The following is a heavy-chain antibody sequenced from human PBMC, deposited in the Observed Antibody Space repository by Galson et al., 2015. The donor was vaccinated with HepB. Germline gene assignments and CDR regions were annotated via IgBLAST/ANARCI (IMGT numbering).Heavy chain of an antibody. CDR2: ISSTGTTL. D-gene: IGHD3-10*01. J-gene: IGHJ2*01. V-gene: IGHV3-48*02. Sequence: SLRLSCAASGFTFSTYSMNWVRQAPGKGLESVSYISSTGTTLYYAASVKGRFIVSRDNAQTSLDLQMNCLRDDDTDVYYCAIVFCGSGYSPACWYVDLWGRGTLVTVSS. CDR3: AIVFCGSGYSPACWYVDL. CDR1: GFTFSTYS.